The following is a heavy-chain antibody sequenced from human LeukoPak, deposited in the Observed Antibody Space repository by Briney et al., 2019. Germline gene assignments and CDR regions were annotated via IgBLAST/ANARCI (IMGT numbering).Heavy chain of an antibody. CDR3: AEYYDSSGYYSH. D-gene: IGHD3-22*01. CDR2: IIPIFGTA. J-gene: IGHJ4*02. Sequence: ASVKVSCKASGGTFSSYAISWVRQAPGRGLEWMGGIIPIFGTANYAQKFQGRVTITADESTSTAYMELSSLRSEDTAVYYCAEYYDSSGYYSHWGQGTLVTVSS. V-gene: IGHV1-69*13. CDR1: GGTFSSYA.